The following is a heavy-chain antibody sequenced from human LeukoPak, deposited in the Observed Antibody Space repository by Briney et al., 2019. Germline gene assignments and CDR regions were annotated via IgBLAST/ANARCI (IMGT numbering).Heavy chain of an antibody. CDR1: GFTFSSYA. V-gene: IGHV3-30*04. CDR2: ISYDGSNK. CDR3: ARVWHGGTEP. D-gene: IGHD3-16*01. Sequence: GGSLRLSCAASGFTFSSYAMHWVRQAPGKGLEWVAVISYDGSNKYYADSVKGRFTISRDNSKNTLYLQMNSLRAEDTAVYYCARVWHGGTEPWGQGTLVTVSS. J-gene: IGHJ5*02.